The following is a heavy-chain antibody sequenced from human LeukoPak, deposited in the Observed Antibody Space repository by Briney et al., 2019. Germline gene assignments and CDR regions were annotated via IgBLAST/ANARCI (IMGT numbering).Heavy chain of an antibody. Sequence: SETLSLTCTASGGSISSYYWSWIRQPPGKGLEWIGYIYYSGSTNYNPSLKSRVTISVDTSKNQFSLKLSSVTAAGTAAYYCAGRGIAVADYPYWGQGTLVTVSS. CDR1: GGSISSYY. J-gene: IGHJ4*02. D-gene: IGHD6-19*01. V-gene: IGHV4-59*08. CDR3: AGRGIAVADYPY. CDR2: IYYSGST.